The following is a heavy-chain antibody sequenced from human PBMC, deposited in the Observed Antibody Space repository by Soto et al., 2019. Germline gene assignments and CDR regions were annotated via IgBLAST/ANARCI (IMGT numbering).Heavy chain of an antibody. CDR1: GGTFNTYA. CDR2: ISPMFGAA. CDR3: AREVQVHTPAFVY. Sequence: QVQLVQSGAEMKKPGSSVKVSCQSSGGTFNTYAMNWVRQAPGQGPEWMGDISPMFGAANYAPKFQGRVTITADKSTATSYMQLSSLTSEDTALYFCAREVQVHTPAFVYWGQGTLVTVSS. V-gene: IGHV1-69*06. J-gene: IGHJ4*02.